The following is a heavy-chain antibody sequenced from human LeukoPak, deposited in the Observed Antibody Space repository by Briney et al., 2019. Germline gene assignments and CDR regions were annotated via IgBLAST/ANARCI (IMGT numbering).Heavy chain of an antibody. CDR2: IYYSGST. J-gene: IGHJ5*02. V-gene: IGHV4-59*01. CDR1: GGSISSYY. D-gene: IGHD5-24*01. Sequence: KPSETLSLTCTVSGGSISSYYWSWIRLPPGKGLEWIGYIYYSGSTNYNPSLKSRVTISVDTSKNQFSLKLSSVTAADTAVYYCARVLTVEGDGYNSIRFDPWGQGTLVNVSS. CDR3: ARVLTVEGDGYNSIRFDP.